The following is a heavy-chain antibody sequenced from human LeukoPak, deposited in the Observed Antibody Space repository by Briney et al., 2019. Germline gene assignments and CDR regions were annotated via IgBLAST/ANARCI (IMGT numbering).Heavy chain of an antibody. CDR3: ARHKPRDTGWFDP. Sequence: SETLSLTCTVSGGSISSYYWSWIRQPPGKGLEWIGYIYTSGSTNYNPFLKSRVTISVDTSKNQFSLKLSSVTAADTAVYYCARHKPRDTGWFDPWGQGTLVTVSS. CDR1: GGSISSYY. CDR2: IYTSGST. V-gene: IGHV4-4*09. J-gene: IGHJ5*02.